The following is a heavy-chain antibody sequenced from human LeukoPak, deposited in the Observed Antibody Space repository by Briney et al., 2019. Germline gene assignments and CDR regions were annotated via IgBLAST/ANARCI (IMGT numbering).Heavy chain of an antibody. D-gene: IGHD3-22*01. CDR2: IFSAGGT. CDR1: GFIVSNNY. J-gene: IGHJ3*02. CDR3: ARPLSGYTPFDALDI. V-gene: IGHV3-53*01. Sequence: GGSLRLSCAVSGFIVSNNYMSWIRQAPGKGPEWVSIIFSAGGTYYAESVKGRFTISRDHSNNTLYLEMTSLRADDTAVCYCARPLSGYTPFDALDIWGQGTMVTVSS.